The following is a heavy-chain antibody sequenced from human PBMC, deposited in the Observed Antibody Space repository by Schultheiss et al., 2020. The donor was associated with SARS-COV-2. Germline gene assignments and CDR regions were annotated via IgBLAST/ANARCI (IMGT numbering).Heavy chain of an antibody. D-gene: IGHD2-15*01. Sequence: ASVKVSCKASGYTFTSYGFSWVRQAPGQGLEWMGWISAYNGNTDYALKFQGRVTMTTDTSTSTAYMELRSLRSDDTAVYYCARVFMGCSGGSCYYYYYYYYMDVWGKGTTVTVSS. CDR3: ARVFMGCSGGSCYYYYYYYYMDV. J-gene: IGHJ6*03. V-gene: IGHV1-18*01. CDR2: ISAYNGNT. CDR1: GYTFTSYG.